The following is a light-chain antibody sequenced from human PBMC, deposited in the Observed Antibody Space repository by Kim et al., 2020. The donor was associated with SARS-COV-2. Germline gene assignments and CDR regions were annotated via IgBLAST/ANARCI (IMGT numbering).Light chain of an antibody. Sequence: SPGEGATPSCRASQTITSNYLAWYQQKPGQAPRLVIYGASRRATGIPDRFSGSGSGTDFTLTISRLEPEDFAVYYCQQYGSSPMYTFGQGTKLEI. J-gene: IGKJ2*01. V-gene: IGKV3-20*01. CDR1: QTITSNY. CDR2: GAS. CDR3: QQYGSSPMYT.